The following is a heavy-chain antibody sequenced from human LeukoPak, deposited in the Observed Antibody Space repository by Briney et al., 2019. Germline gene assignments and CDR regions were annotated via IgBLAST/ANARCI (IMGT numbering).Heavy chain of an antibody. Sequence: SETLSLTCTVSGGSINSTTHHWDWIRQPPGKGLEWIGSVYYSGSSFSNPSLRSRVTISVDTSKNQFFLRLNSVTAADTAVYYCARGGFAEFFLEIWGQGTRVTVSS. CDR2: VYYSGSS. V-gene: IGHV4-39*07. D-gene: IGHD3-10*01. J-gene: IGHJ4*02. CDR3: ARGGFAEFFLEI. CDR1: GGSINSTTHH.